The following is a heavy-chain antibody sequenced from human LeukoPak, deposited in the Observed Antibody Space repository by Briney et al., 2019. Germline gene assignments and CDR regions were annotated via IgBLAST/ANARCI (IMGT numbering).Heavy chain of an antibody. CDR1: GGTFSSYA. CDR3: AAYCSSASCQLSFDC. CDR2: IIPIFGTA. J-gene: IGHJ4*02. D-gene: IGHD2-2*01. V-gene: IGHV1-69*01. Sequence: SVKVSCKASGGTFSSYAISWVRQAPGQGLEWMGGIIPIFGTANYAQKFQGRVTITGDESTSTAYMELSSLRSEDTAVYYCAAYCSSASCQLSFDCWGQGTLVTVSS.